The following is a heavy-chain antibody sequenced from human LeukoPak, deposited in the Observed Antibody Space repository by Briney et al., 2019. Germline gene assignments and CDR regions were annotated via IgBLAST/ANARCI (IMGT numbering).Heavy chain of an antibody. J-gene: IGHJ3*02. D-gene: IGHD1-1*01. Sequence: GVSLRLSCAASGFTVRSYAMSWVRQAPGKGLEWVSTIGGSGTATIYGDSVKGRFTISRDNSKNTLYLQMNSLRAEDTAVYYCAKDRDLDVYAFDMWGQGTLVTVPS. CDR3: AKDRDLDVYAFDM. CDR2: IGGSGTAT. CDR1: GFTVRSYA. V-gene: IGHV3-23*01.